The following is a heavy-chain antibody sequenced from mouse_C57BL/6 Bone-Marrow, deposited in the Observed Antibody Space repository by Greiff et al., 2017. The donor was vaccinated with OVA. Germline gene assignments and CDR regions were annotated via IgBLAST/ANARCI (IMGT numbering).Heavy chain of an antibody. CDR2: IYYSGNI. Sequence: EVKLQESGPGLVKPSQTVFLTCTVTGISITTGNYRWSWIRQFPGNKLEWIGYIYYSGNITYNPSLTSRTTITRDTPKNQFFLEMNSLTAEDTATYYCARGDGEDAMDYWGQGTSVTVSS. CDR1: GISITTGNYR. J-gene: IGHJ4*01. CDR3: ARGDGEDAMDY. V-gene: IGHV3-5*01. D-gene: IGHD3-3*01.